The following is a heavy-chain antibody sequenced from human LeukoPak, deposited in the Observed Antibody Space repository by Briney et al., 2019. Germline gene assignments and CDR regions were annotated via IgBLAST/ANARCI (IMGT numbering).Heavy chain of an antibody. J-gene: IGHJ1*01. D-gene: IGHD3-3*01. CDR3: AKSTDYDFWIFQH. Sequence: GGSLRLSCAASGFTFSSYAMSWVRQAPGKGLEWVSAISGSGGSTYHADSVKGRFTISRDNSKNTLYLQMNSLRAEDTAVYYCAKSTDYDFWIFQHWGQGTLVTVSS. CDR1: GFTFSSYA. V-gene: IGHV3-23*01. CDR2: ISGSGGST.